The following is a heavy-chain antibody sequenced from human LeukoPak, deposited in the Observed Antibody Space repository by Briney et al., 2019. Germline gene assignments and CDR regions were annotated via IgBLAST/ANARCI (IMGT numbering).Heavy chain of an antibody. CDR2: IYPGESDT. J-gene: IGHJ2*01. CDR3: ARRRGVAYGDYGWYFDL. D-gene: IGHD4-17*01. CDR1: GYSFTSYW. Sequence: GASLQISCKGSGYSFTSYWIGWGRQMPGKGLEWMGIIYPGESDTRYSPSFQGQVTISADKSISTPYLQWSSLKASDTAMYYCARRRGVAYGDYGWYFDLWGRGTLVTVSS. V-gene: IGHV5-51*01.